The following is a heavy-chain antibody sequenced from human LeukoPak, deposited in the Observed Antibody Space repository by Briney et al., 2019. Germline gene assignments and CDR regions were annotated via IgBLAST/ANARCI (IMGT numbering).Heavy chain of an antibody. D-gene: IGHD2-21*02. V-gene: IGHV3-15*01. CDR2: IKSKSDGGTT. CDR3: TTDWGLPYCGGDCYLP. Sequence: PGGSLRLSCAASGFTFRNAWMSWVRQAPGKGLEWVGRIKSKSDGGTTEHAAPVKGRFTISRDDSKNTLYLQMNGLKTEDTAVYYCTTDWGLPYCGGDCYLPWGQGTLVTVSS. J-gene: IGHJ5*02. CDR1: GFTFRNAW.